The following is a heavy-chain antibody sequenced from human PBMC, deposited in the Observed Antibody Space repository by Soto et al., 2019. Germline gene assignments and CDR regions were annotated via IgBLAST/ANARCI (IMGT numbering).Heavy chain of an antibody. CDR2: IYSSGST. CDR3: AREDAARIERRFDA. J-gene: IGHJ5*02. D-gene: IGHD6-6*01. V-gene: IGHV4-31*11. CDR1: GGSIISASYS. Sequence: VQLQESGPRLVKPSQTLSLSCAVSGGSIISASYSWNWIRQSPVRGLEWIGHIYSSGSTYYHPYLKSRVSISVNTSNNQFSLKLTSVTAADTAFYFCAREDAARIERRFDAWCQGILVTVSS.